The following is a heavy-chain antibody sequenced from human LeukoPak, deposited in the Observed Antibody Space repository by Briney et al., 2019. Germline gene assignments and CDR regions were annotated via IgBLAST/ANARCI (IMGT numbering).Heavy chain of an antibody. J-gene: IGHJ4*02. CDR3: ARLSYNWNTGY. CDR2: IYYSGST. D-gene: IGHD1/OR15-1a*01. Sequence: SETLSLNCNVSGGSISRSSYYWGWIRQPPGKGLEWIGSIYYSGSTYYSPSLNGRVTISVDTSKNQFSLKLTSVNAADTAVYYCARLSYNWNTGYWGQGTLVTVSS. CDR1: GGSISRSSYY. V-gene: IGHV4-39*01.